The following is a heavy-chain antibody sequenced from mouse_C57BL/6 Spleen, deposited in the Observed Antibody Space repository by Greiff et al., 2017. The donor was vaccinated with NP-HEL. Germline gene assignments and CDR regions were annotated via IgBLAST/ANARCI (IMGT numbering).Heavy chain of an antibody. CDR2: ISSGGDYI. Sequence: EVKLVESGEGLVKPGGSLKLSCAASGFTFSSYAMSWVRQTPEKRLEWVAYISSGGDYIYYADTVKGRFTISRDNARNTLYLQMSSLKSEDTAMYYCTRDRGSSYWYFDVWGTGTTVTVSS. CDR1: GFTFSSYA. CDR3: TRDRGSSYWYFDV. J-gene: IGHJ1*03. D-gene: IGHD1-1*01. V-gene: IGHV5-9-1*02.